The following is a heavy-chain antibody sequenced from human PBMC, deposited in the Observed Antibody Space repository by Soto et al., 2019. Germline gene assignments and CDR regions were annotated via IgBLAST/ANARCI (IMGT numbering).Heavy chain of an antibody. CDR3: AREPGIAAPGTSLDY. CDR1: GFTFSSSG. J-gene: IGHJ4*02. Sequence: GASVKVSCKASGFTFSSSGIHWVRQARGQRLEWIGWIVVGSVSASYAQKFQGRVTLTRDTSTSTVYMELSSLKSEDTAVYYCAREPGIAAPGTSLDYWGQGTLVTVSS. D-gene: IGHD6-13*01. V-gene: IGHV1-58*02. CDR2: IVVGSVSA.